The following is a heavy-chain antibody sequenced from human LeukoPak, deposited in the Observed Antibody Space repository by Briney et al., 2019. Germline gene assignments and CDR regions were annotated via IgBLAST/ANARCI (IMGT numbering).Heavy chain of an antibody. CDR3: ARLSRAYCSGGSCYMGFFDY. CDR1: GYSFTTYW. V-gene: IGHV5-51*01. D-gene: IGHD2-15*01. CDR2: IYPGDSDT. J-gene: IGHJ4*02. Sequence: GESLKISCKGSGYSFTTYWIGWVRQMPGKGLEWMGIIYPGDSDTKYSPSFQGQVTISADKSITTAYLQWSSLKASVTAMYYCARLSRAYCSGGSCYMGFFDYWGQGTLVTVSS.